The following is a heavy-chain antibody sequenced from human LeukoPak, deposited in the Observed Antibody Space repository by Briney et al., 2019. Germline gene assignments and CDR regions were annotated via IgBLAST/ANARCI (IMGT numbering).Heavy chain of an antibody. CDR3: ARHYNPYYSDY. CDR1: GYSISSGYY. Sequence: NPSETLSLTCTVYGYSISSGYYWGWIRQPPGKGLEWIGSIYHSGRTYYNPSLKSRVTISVDTSKDQFSLKLSSVAAADTAVYYCARHYNPYYSDYWGQGTLVTVSS. J-gene: IGHJ4*02. V-gene: IGHV4-38-2*02. D-gene: IGHD5-24*01. CDR2: IYHSGRT.